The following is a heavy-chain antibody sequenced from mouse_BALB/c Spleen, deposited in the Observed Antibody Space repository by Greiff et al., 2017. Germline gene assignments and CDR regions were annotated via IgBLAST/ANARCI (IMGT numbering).Heavy chain of an antibody. D-gene: IGHD1-1*01. CDR1: GYTFTSYY. CDR2: IYPGNVNT. Sequence: QVQLQQSGPELVKPGASVRISCKASGYTFTSYYIHWVKQRPGQGLEWIGWIYPGNVNTKYNEKFKGKATLTADKSSSTAYMQLSSLTSEDSAVYFCARRGYGSSPYAMDYWGQGTSVTVSS. V-gene: IGHV1S56*01. J-gene: IGHJ4*01. CDR3: ARRGYGSSPYAMDY.